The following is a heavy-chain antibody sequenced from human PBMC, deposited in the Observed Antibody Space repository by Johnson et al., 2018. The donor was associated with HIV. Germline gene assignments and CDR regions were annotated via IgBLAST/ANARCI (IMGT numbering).Heavy chain of an antibody. CDR1: GFTFSDYY. CDR3: ARDFVAFGECTAFDI. Sequence: QVQLVESGGGLVQPGGSLRLSCAASGFTFSDYYMSWIRQAPGKGLEWVSYISSSGSTIYYADSVKGRFTISRDNAKTSLYLQMNRLRAEDTALYYCARDFVAFGECTAFDIWGQGTRVTVS. V-gene: IGHV3-11*01. D-gene: IGHD3-10*01. CDR2: ISSSGSTI. J-gene: IGHJ3*02.